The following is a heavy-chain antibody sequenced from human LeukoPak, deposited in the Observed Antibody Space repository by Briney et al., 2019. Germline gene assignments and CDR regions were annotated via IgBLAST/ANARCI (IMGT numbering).Heavy chain of an antibody. D-gene: IGHD3-16*01. CDR2: ISYDGSNK. Sequence: GGSLRLSCSASGFTFSSYAMHWVRQAPGKGLEWVAVISYDGSNKYYADSVKGRFTISRDNSKNTLYLQMNSLRAEDTAVYYCAREWGLADWGQGTLVTVSS. CDR3: AREWGLAD. CDR1: GFTFSSYA. J-gene: IGHJ4*02. V-gene: IGHV3-30-3*01.